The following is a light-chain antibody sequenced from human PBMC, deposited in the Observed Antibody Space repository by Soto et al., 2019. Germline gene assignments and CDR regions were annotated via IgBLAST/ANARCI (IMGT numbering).Light chain of an antibody. Sequence: QSVLTQPASVSGSPGQPITISCTGTSSDVGSYNLVSWYQQHPGKAPKLMIYEVSKRPSGVSNRFSGSKSGNTASLTISGLHAEDEADYYCCSYAGSSTFVYVFGTGTKVTV. CDR2: EVS. V-gene: IGLV2-23*02. J-gene: IGLJ1*01. CDR1: SSDVGSYNL. CDR3: CSYAGSSTFVYV.